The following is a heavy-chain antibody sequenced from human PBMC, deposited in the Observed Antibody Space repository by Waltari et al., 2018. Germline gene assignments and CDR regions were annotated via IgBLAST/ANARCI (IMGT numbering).Heavy chain of an antibody. J-gene: IGHJ4*02. CDR1: GFPFSDYY. CDR2: ISGSGGTI. CDR3: ARPAAAATGDFDY. D-gene: IGHD6-13*01. V-gene: IGHV3-11*04. Sequence: QVQLVESGGGLVKPGGSLSLSCAASGFPFSDYYMSWIRQGPGKGLEWVSYISGSGGTIYYADSVKGRFTISRDNAKNSLYLQINSLRAEDTAVYYCARPAAAATGDFDYWGQGTLVTVSS.